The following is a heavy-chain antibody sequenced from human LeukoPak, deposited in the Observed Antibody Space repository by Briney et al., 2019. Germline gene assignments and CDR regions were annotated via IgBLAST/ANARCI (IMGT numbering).Heavy chain of an antibody. CDR2: INHSGST. D-gene: IGHD2-2*01. V-gene: IGHV4-34*01. CDR1: GGSFSGYY. J-gene: IGHJ4*02. CDR3: ARGVVRQRRYCSSTSCYELRFDY. Sequence: PSETLSLTCAAYGGSFSGYYWSWIRQPPGKGLEWIGEINHSGSTNYNPSLKSRVTISVDTSKNQFSLKLSSVTAADTAVYYCARGVVRQRRYCSSTSCYELRFDYWGQGTLVTVSS.